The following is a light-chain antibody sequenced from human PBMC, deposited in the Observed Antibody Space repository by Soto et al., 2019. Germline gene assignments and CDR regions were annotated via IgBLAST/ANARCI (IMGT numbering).Light chain of an antibody. Sequence: DIVMTQSPDSLAVSLGERATINCKSSQSILYSTNNKNYLAWYQQKPGQLPKLLIYWASTRESGVPDRFSGSGSGTDFTLTIYSLQAEDVAVYYCQQYYSLPLTFGGGTKVEIK. CDR2: WAS. CDR1: QSILYSTNNKNY. V-gene: IGKV4-1*01. J-gene: IGKJ4*01. CDR3: QQYYSLPLT.